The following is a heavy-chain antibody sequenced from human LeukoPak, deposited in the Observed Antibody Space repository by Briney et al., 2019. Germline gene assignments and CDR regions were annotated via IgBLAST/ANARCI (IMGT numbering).Heavy chain of an antibody. J-gene: IGHJ4*02. Sequence: GGSLRLSCEASGFTFSTYGMHWVRQAPGKGLDWVAFISSDGSEIYYAHSVMGRFTISRDNSMNTLYLQMNSLRNEDNAVYYCVLDRSPSPDYWGQGTLVTVSS. V-gene: IGHV3-30*19. CDR2: ISSDGSEI. CDR3: VLDRSPSPDY. CDR1: GFTFSTYG.